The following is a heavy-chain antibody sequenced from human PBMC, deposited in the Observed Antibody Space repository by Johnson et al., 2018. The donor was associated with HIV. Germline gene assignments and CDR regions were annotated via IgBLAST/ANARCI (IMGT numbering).Heavy chain of an antibody. J-gene: IGHJ3*02. D-gene: IGHD4-23*01. CDR2: ISYDGSNK. CDR1: GFTVSSNY. Sequence: QLVESGGGLVQPGGSLRLSCAASGFTVSSNYMSWVRQAPGKGLEWVAVISYDGSNKYYADSVKGRFTFSRDNSTNTLHLQMNSRRAEETALYYCARAPPLDGGNSEGAFDIWGQGTMVTVSS. CDR3: ARAPPLDGGNSEGAFDI. V-gene: IGHV3-30-3*01.